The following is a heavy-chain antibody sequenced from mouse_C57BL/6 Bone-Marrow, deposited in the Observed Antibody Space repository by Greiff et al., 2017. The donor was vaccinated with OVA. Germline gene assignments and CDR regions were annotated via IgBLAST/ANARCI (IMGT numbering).Heavy chain of an antibody. CDR2: INPSSGYT. CDR3: ARYGPFDY. D-gene: IGHD1-1*02. CDR1: GYTFTSYT. Sequence: VNVVESGAELARPGASVKMSCKASGYTFTSYTMHWVKQRPGQGLEWIGYINPSSGYTKYNQKFKDKATLTADKSSSTAYMQLSSLTSEDSAVYYCARYGPFDYWGQGTTLTVSS. J-gene: IGHJ2*01. V-gene: IGHV1-4*01.